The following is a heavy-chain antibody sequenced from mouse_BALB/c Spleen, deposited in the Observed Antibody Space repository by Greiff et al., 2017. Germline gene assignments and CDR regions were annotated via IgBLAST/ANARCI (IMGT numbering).Heavy chain of an antibody. D-gene: IGHD3-2*01. CDR1: GFNIKDTY. J-gene: IGHJ3*01. CDR3: ARDSSDAY. Sequence: VQLKESGAELVKPGASVKLSCTASGFNIKDTYMHWVKQRPEQGLEWIGRIDPANGNTKYDPKFQGKATITADTSSNTAYLQLSSLTSEDTAVYYSARDSSDAYWGQGTLVTVSA. V-gene: IGHV14-3*02. CDR2: IDPANGNT.